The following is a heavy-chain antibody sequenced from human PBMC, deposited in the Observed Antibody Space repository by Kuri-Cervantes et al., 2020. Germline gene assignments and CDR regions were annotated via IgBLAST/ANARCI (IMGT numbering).Heavy chain of an antibody. CDR3: ASSGAERTVPTGGFDY. J-gene: IGHJ4*02. D-gene: IGHD3-10*01. CDR1: GGTSNSYT. V-gene: IGHV1-69*05. CDR2: IIPIFATA. Sequence: SVKVSCKASGGTSNSYTINWVRQAPGQGLEWMGGIIPIFATAMYAQKFQGRVTITTDESTSTAHMELSSLRSEDTAVYYCASSGAERTVPTGGFDYWGQGTLVTVSS.